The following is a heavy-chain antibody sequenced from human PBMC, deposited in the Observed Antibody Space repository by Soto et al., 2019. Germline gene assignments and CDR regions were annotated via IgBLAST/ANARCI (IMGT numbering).Heavy chain of an antibody. CDR3: ARETIHMGRRVMIGTFVY. V-gene: IGHV4-31*03. D-gene: IGHD3-10*01. CDR2: IYYSGST. J-gene: IGHJ4*02. Sequence: SETLSLTCTVSGGSISSGGYYWRWIRQHPGKGLEWIAYIYYSGSTYYNPSLKSRVTISVDTSKNQFSLKLSSVTAADTAVYYCARETIHMGRRVMIGTFVYLGQGTLVTVSS. CDR1: GGSISSGGYY.